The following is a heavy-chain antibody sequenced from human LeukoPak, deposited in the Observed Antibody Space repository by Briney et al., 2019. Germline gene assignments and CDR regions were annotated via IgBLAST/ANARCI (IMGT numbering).Heavy chain of an antibody. J-gene: IGHJ4*02. CDR1: GGSISSYY. CDR3: ARERGTISRGFFDY. CDR2: FYYRGDT. D-gene: IGHD1-1*01. Sequence: SETLSLTCTVSGGSISSYYWSWIRQYPGKGLEWIGYFYYRGDTNYNPSLKSRVTMSVDASKNQFSLRLSSLTAADTAVYYCARERGTISRGFFDYWGQGTLVTVS. V-gene: IGHV4-59*01.